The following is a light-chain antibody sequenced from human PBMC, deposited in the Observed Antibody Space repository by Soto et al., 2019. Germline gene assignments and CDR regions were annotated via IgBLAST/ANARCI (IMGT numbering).Light chain of an antibody. CDR3: SSYAGSNSYV. V-gene: IGLV2-8*01. CDR2: EVS. CDR1: SSDVGGYNY. J-gene: IGLJ1*01. Sequence: QSVLTQPPSASGSPGQSVTISCTGTSSDVGGYNYVPWYQQHPGKAPKLMIYEVSKRPSGVPDRFSGSKSGNTASLTVSGLQAEDEADYYCSSYAGSNSYVFGTGTQLTVL.